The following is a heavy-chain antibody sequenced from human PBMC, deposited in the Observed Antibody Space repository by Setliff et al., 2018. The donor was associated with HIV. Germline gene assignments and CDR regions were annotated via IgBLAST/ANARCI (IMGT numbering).Heavy chain of an antibody. CDR1: GYTFTSYY. D-gene: IGHD3-9*01. CDR3: ARGVPVLRYFDWLSRLGY. CDR2: INPSGGST. Sequence: ASVKVSCKASGYTFTSYYMHWVRQAPGQGLEWMGIINPSGGSTSYAQKFQGRVTMTRDTSTSTVYMELSSLRSEDKAVYYCARGVPVLRYFDWLSRLGYWGQGTLVTVSS. J-gene: IGHJ4*02. V-gene: IGHV1-46*01.